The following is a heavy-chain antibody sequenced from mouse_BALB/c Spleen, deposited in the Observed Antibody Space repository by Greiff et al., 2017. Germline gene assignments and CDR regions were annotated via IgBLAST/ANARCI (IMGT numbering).Heavy chain of an antibody. CDR1: GYSITSDYA. CDR2: ISYSGST. CDR3: ARSLEVNAMDY. J-gene: IGHJ4*01. V-gene: IGHV3-2*02. D-gene: IGHD2-1*01. Sequence: EVQLKESGPGLVKPSQSLSLTCTVTGYSITSDYAWNWIRQFPGNKLEWMGYISYSGSTSYNPSLKSRISITRDTSKNQFFLQLNSVTTEDTATYYCARSLEVNAMDYWGQGTSVTVSS.